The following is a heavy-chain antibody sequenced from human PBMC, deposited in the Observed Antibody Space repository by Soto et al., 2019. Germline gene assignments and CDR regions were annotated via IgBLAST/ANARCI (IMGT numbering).Heavy chain of an antibody. Sequence: ASVKVSGKALGYTFTNYGINWVRQAPGQGLEWMGWISGYSGYTNYAEKLQGRVTVTKDTSTSTAYLDLRSLRSDDTAVYYCARDRGSVATGRYYNYGMEVWGQGTTVTVSS. D-gene: IGHD5-12*01. CDR2: ISGYSGYT. V-gene: IGHV1-18*01. J-gene: IGHJ6*02. CDR1: GYTFTNYG. CDR3: ARDRGSVATGRYYNYGMEV.